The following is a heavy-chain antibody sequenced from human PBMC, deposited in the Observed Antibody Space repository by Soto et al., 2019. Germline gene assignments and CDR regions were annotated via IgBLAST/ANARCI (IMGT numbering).Heavy chain of an antibody. CDR1: GGSISSYY. V-gene: IGHV4-59*01. CDR3: ARADSSSWPYYYYGMDV. Sequence: QVQLQESGPGLVKPSETLSLTCTVSGGSISSYYWSWIRQPPGKGLEWIGYIYYSGGTNYNPSLKSRVTISVDTSKNQFSLKLSSVTAADTAVYYCARADSSSWPYYYYGMDVWGQGTTVTVSS. J-gene: IGHJ6*02. D-gene: IGHD6-13*01. CDR2: IYYSGGT.